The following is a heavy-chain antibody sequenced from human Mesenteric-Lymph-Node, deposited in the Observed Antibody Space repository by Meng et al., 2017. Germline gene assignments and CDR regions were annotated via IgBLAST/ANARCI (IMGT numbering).Heavy chain of an antibody. D-gene: IGHD5-12*01. CDR1: GFSFSSYW. Sequence: GGSLRLSCAASGFSFSSYWMSWVRQAPGKGLEWVANIKQDGSEKYYVDSVKGRFTISRDNAKNSLYLQMNSLRAEDTAVYYCARDQEGRTYSGYGDDAFDIWGQGTMVTVSS. CDR2: IKQDGSEK. CDR3: ARDQEGRTYSGYGDDAFDI. J-gene: IGHJ3*02. V-gene: IGHV3-7*01.